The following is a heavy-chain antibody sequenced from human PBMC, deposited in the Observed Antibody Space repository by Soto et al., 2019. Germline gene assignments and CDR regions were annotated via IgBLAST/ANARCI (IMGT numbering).Heavy chain of an antibody. CDR2: INPSGGST. Sequence: GASVKVSCKASGYTFTSYYMHWVRQAPGQGLEWMGIINPSGGSTSYAQKFQGRVTMTRDTSASTVYMELSSLRSEDTAVYYCARGRRGYDILTGYYPVYYFDYWGQGTLVTSPQ. V-gene: IGHV1-46*03. CDR3: ARGRRGYDILTGYYPVYYFDY. D-gene: IGHD3-9*01. J-gene: IGHJ4*02. CDR1: GYTFTSYY.